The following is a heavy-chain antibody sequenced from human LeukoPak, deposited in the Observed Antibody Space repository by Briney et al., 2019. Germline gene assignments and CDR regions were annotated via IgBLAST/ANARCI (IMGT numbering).Heavy chain of an antibody. D-gene: IGHD3-10*01. CDR2: IYYSGST. CDR3: AGDYGSRSYYNY. J-gene: IGHJ4*02. CDR1: GGSISSYY. Sequence: SETLSLTCTVSGGSISSYYWSWIRQPPGKGLEWIGYIYYSGSTNYNPSLKSRVTISVDTSKNQFSLKLSSVTAADTAVYYCAGDYGSRSYYNYWGQGTLVTVSS. V-gene: IGHV4-59*01.